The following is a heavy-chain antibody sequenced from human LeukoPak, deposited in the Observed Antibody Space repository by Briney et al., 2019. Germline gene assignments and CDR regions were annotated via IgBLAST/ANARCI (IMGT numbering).Heavy chain of an antibody. CDR1: GGSISSSSHF. D-gene: IGHD1-26*01. V-gene: IGHV4-39*01. CDR2: IYYSGST. Sequence: SETLSLTCTVYGGSISSSSHFWGWIRQPPGKGLEWIGSIYYSGSTYYNPSLESRVTISVDTSKNQFSLKVASVTAADTAVYYCARRGRPSGTYYFDSWGQGTLVTVSS. J-gene: IGHJ4*02. CDR3: ARRGRPSGTYYFDS.